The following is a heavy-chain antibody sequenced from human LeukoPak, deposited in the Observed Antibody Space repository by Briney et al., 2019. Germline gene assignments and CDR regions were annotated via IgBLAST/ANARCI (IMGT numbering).Heavy chain of an antibody. CDR3: ARGSRDSSGYYPRGYYYYMDV. CDR2: INHSGST. Sequence: SETLSLTCAVYGGSFSGYYWSWIRQPPGKGLEWIVEINHSGSTNYNPSLKSRVTISVDTSKIQFSLKLSSVTAADTAVYYCARGSRDSSGYYPRGYYYYMDVWGKGTTVTVSS. V-gene: IGHV4-34*01. J-gene: IGHJ6*03. D-gene: IGHD3-22*01. CDR1: GGSFSGYY.